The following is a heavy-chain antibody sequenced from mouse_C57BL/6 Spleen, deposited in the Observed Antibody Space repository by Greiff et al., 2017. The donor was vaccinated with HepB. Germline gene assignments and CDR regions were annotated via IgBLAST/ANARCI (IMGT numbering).Heavy chain of an antibody. CDR1: GFSFNTYA. J-gene: IGHJ2*01. CDR3: VRGGYGNYGGFYYFDY. D-gene: IGHD2-1*01. V-gene: IGHV10-1*01. CDR2: IRSKSNNYAT. Sequence: EVQLVESGGGLVQPKGSLKLSCAASGFSFNTYAMNWVRQAPGKGLEWVARIRSKSNNYATYYADSVKDRFTISRDDSESMLYLQMNNLKTEDTAMYYCVRGGYGNYGGFYYFDYWGQGTTLTVSS.